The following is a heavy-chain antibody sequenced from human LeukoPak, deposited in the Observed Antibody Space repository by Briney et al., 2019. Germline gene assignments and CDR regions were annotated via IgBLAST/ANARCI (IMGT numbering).Heavy chain of an antibody. V-gene: IGHV3-66*04. CDR3: ASQSTPVLPFDI. CDR1: GFTFSDYY. J-gene: IGHJ3*02. CDR2: IYSGGTT. Sequence: GGSLRLSCVASGFTFSDYYISWVRQAPGKGLEWVSVIYSGGTTYYADSVKGRFTISRDNSKNTLYLQMNSLREEDTAVYYCASQSTPVLPFDIWGQGTMVTVSS.